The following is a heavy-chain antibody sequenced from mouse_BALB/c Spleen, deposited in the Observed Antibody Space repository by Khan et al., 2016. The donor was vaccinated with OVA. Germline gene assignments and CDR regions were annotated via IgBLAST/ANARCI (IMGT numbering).Heavy chain of an antibody. CDR3: ARENYDGYYFDY. D-gene: IGHD2-4*01. CDR1: GYSITSGYA. V-gene: IGHV3-2*02. J-gene: IGHJ2*01. Sequence: EVELVESGPGLVKPSQSLSLTCTVTGYSITSGYAWNWIRQFPENKLEWMGYISYTGVTSYTPSLKSRISITRDTSKNPFFLPLTSVTTEDTATDECARENYDGYYFDYWGQGTTLTVSS. CDR2: ISYTGVT.